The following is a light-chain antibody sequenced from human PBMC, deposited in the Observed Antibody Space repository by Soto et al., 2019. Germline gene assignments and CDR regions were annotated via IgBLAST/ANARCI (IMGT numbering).Light chain of an antibody. Sequence: ESVLTQSPGTLSLSPGERATLSCRASQSVSNRYFAWYQQKPGQAPRHLVFGISSRATGIPDRFSGSGSGTDFTLTISRLEPEDFVVYYCQQYSTLPHTFGQGTKLEVK. CDR3: QQYSTLPHT. CDR2: GIS. V-gene: IGKV3-20*01. CDR1: QSVSNRY. J-gene: IGKJ2*01.